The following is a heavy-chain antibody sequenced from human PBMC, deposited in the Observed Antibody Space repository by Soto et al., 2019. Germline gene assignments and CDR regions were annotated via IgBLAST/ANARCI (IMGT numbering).Heavy chain of an antibody. J-gene: IGHJ4*02. D-gene: IGHD1-20*01. CDR1: GFTFSSYW. V-gene: IGHV3-74*01. CDR2: VSSDGSST. Sequence: EVQLVESGGGLVQPGESLRLSCAASGFTFSSYWMHWIRQAPGKGLVWVARVSSDGSSTVYANSVTGRLTSSRDNAKNTLYLQMNSLSDEYTAVYYCARGLHNFSSFDSGGQGTLVTVSS. CDR3: ARGLHNFSSFDS.